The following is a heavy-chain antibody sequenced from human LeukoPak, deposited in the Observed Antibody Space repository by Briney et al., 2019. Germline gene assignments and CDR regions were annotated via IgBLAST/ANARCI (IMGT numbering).Heavy chain of an antibody. Sequence: GASVKVSCKASGYTFTSYGISWVRQAPGQGLEWMGWISAYNGNTNYAQKLQGRVTMTTDTSTSKAYIELRRLGSDDTAVYYCARDRVTYYDFWSGYSRIGNAFDIWGQGAKVTVSS. CDR3: ARDRVTYYDFWSGYSRIGNAFDI. CDR2: ISAYNGNT. CDR1: GYTFTSYG. J-gene: IGHJ3*02. V-gene: IGHV1-18*01. D-gene: IGHD3-3*01.